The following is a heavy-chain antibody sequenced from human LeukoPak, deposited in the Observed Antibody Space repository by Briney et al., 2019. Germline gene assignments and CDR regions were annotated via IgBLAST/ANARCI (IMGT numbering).Heavy chain of an antibody. CDR3: ARVWGNI. V-gene: IGHV4-61*02. J-gene: IGHJ3*02. Sequence: SQTLSLTCTVSGGLISSGSYYWSWIRQPAGKGLEWIGRIYYSGSTNYNPSLKSRVTISVDTSKNQFSLKLNSVTAADTAVYYCARVWGNIWGQGTMVTVSS. CDR2: IYYSGST. CDR1: GGLISSGSYY. D-gene: IGHD3-16*01.